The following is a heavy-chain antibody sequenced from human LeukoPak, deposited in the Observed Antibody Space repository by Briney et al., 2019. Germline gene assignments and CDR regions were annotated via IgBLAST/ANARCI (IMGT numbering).Heavy chain of an antibody. Sequence: GGSLRLSCAASGFTFSDYWMIWVRQAPGKGLEWVANIRPDGNDRYLVDSARGRLTISRDNAKNSLYLQMNSLRAEDTAMYYCVKDVGGFGPLDYWGQGTLVTVSS. CDR3: VKDVGGFGPLDY. D-gene: IGHD6-25*01. V-gene: IGHV3-7*03. CDR2: IRPDGNDR. J-gene: IGHJ4*02. CDR1: GFTFSDYW.